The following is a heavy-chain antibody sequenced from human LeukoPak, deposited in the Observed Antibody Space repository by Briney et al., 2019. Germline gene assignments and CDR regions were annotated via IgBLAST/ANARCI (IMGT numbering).Heavy chain of an antibody. V-gene: IGHV3-30*02. D-gene: IGHD3-10*01. J-gene: IGHJ1*01. CDR3: AKSRVEFTAGYFQH. Sequence: GGSLRLSCVASGFTFRSYGIHWVRQAPGKGLEWLAFIWYDEITKDYADSVKGRFTISRDNSKNTLYVQMNSLRAEDTAVYYCAKSRVEFTAGYFQHWGQGTLVTVSS. CDR1: GFTFRSYG. CDR2: IWYDEITK.